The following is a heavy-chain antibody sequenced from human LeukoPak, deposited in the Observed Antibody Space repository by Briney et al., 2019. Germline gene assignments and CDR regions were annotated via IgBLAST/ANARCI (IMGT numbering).Heavy chain of an antibody. D-gene: IGHD3-22*01. J-gene: IGHJ4*02. CDR2: INTDGSDT. V-gene: IGHV3-74*01. Sequence: GGSLRLSCAASGFTFSTYWMHWVRQAPGKGLVWVSRINTDGSDTNYADSVKGRFTISRDNAKNSLYLQMNSLRAEDTAVYYCARLPGDYDSSGYPRWGQGTLVTVSS. CDR3: ARLPGDYDSSGYPR. CDR1: GFTFSTYW.